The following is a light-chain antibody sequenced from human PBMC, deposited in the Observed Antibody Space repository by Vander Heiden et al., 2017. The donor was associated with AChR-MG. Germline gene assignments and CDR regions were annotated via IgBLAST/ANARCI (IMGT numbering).Light chain of an antibody. Sequence: DIQMTQSPPSLSASVGDRVTISCRASQGISNSLAWYQQKPGKAPKLLVYAAYKLESGVPSRLSGTGSGADYTLTITSLQPDDFATSYCLRVDRSPVTFGQGTK. J-gene: IGKJ1*01. V-gene: IGKV1-NL1*01. CDR3: LRVDRSPVT. CDR1: QGISNS. CDR2: AAY.